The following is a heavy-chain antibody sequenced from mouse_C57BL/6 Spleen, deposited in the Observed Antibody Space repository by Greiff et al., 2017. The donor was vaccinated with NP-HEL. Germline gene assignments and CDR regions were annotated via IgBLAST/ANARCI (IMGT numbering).Heavy chain of an antibody. CDR1: GFTFSSYG. CDR2: ISSGGSYT. CDR3: ARQGGTGPYYFDY. V-gene: IGHV5-6*01. D-gene: IGHD4-1*01. Sequence: EVQLVESGGDLVKPGGSLKLSCAASGFTFSSYGMSWVRQTPDKRLEWVATISSGGSYTYYPDSVKGRFTISRDNAKNTLYLQMSSLKSEDTAMYYCARQGGTGPYYFDYWGQGTTLTVSS. J-gene: IGHJ2*01.